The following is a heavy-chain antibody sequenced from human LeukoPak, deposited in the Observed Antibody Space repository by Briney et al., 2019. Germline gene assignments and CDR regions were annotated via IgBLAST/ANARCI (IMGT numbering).Heavy chain of an antibody. V-gene: IGHV3-48*03. CDR2: ISSSGSTI. CDR3: AKATGGWPRYFDY. D-gene: IGHD6-19*01. J-gene: IGHJ4*02. CDR1: GFTFSSYE. Sequence: GGSLRLSCAASGFTFSSYEMNWVRQAPGKGLEWVSYISSSGSTIYYADSVKGRFTISRDDAKNSLYLQMNSLRAEDTAVYYCAKATGGWPRYFDYWGQGTLVTVSS.